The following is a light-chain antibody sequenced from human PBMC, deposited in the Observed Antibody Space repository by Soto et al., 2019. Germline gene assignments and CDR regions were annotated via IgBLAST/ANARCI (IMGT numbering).Light chain of an antibody. J-gene: IGKJ4*01. V-gene: IGKV3-20*01. CDR3: QQYGSSPLT. CDR1: QSLSSSY. Sequence: EIVLTQSPGTLSLSPGERATLSCRASQSLSSSYLAWYQQKPGQAPRVLIYGASSRATGTPDRFSGSGSGTDFTLTITRLGPEDFAIYYCQQYGSSPLTFGGGTRVEIK. CDR2: GAS.